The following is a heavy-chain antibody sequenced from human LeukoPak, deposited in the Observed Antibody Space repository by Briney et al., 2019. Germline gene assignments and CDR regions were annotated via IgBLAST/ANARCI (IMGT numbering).Heavy chain of an antibody. CDR3: ATDREGWFGELPMN. D-gene: IGHD3-10*01. Sequence: ASVKVSCKVSGYTLTELSMHWVRQAPGKGLEWMGGFDPEDGETIYAQKFQGRVTMTEDTSTDTAYMELSSLRSEDTAVYYCATDREGWFGELPMNWGQGTLVTVSS. V-gene: IGHV1-24*01. CDR1: GYTLTELS. CDR2: FDPEDGET. J-gene: IGHJ4*02.